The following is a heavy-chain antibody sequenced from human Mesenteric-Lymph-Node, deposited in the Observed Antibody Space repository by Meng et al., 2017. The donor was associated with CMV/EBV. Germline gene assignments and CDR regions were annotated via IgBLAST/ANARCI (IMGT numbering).Heavy chain of an antibody. CDR3: ARRPWRYYFDY. CDR1: GGPISSSSDY. CDR2: IYYSGNT. V-gene: IGHV4-39*01. Sequence: SETLSLTCTVSGGPISSSSDYWGWIRQPPGKGLEWIGSIYYSGNTYYNPSLESRVTISVETSKNQFSLKLSSMTATDTAVYYCARRPWRYYFDYWGQGTLVTVSS. J-gene: IGHJ4*02.